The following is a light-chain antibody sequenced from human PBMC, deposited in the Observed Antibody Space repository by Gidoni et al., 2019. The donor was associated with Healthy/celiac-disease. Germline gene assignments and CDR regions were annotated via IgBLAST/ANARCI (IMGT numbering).Light chain of an antibody. J-gene: IGKJ1*01. CDR1: QSVSSSY. Sequence: EIVLTQSPGTLSLSPGERATLSCRASQSVSSSYLAWYQQKPGQAPRLLSYGASSRATGIPERFSGSGSGTDFTLTISRLEPEDFAVYYCQQYGSSPHTFGQGTKVEIK. CDR3: QQYGSSPHT. V-gene: IGKV3-20*01. CDR2: GAS.